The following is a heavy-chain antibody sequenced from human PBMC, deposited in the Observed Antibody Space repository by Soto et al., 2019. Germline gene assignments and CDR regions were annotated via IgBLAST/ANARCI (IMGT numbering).Heavy chain of an antibody. CDR1: GFTFSDHY. CDR2: SRNKANSYTT. J-gene: IGHJ4*02. CDR3: ARSGSYITTEY. V-gene: IGHV3-72*01. D-gene: IGHD1-26*01. Sequence: EVQLVESGGGLVQPGGSLRLSCAVSGFTFSDHYMEWVRQTPEKGLEWVGRSRNKANSYTTEYAASVKGRFTISRDDSKNSFHLQMNSLKTEDTAVYYCARSGSYITTEYWGQGTLVTVSS.